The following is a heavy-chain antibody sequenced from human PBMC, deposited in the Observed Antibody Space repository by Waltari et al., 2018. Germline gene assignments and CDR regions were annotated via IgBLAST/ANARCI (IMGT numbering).Heavy chain of an antibody. CDR1: GYTFTGYY. CDR2: INPNSGGT. CDR3: ARWYGGNSVVYYYGMDV. D-gene: IGHD2-21*02. V-gene: IGHV1-2*06. Sequence: QVQLVQSGAEVKKPGASVKVSCKASGYTFTGYYMHWVRQAPGQGLEWMGRINPNSGGTNYAQKFQGRVTMTRDTSISTAYMELSRLRSDDTAVYYCARWYGGNSVVYYYGMDVWGQGTTVTVSS. J-gene: IGHJ6*02.